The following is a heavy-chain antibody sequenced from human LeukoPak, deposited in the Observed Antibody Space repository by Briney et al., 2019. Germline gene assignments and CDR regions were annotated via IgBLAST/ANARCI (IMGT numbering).Heavy chain of an antibody. D-gene: IGHD2-21*02. V-gene: IGHV3-21*01. Sequence: GGSLRLSCAASGFTFSSYSMNWVRQAPGKGLEWVSSISSSSSYIYYADSVKGRFTISRDNAKNSLYLQMNSLRAEDTAVYYCARDLSDARCCGGDCYLNWGQGTLVTVSS. J-gene: IGHJ4*02. CDR1: GFTFSSYS. CDR2: ISSSSSYI. CDR3: ARDLSDARCCGGDCYLN.